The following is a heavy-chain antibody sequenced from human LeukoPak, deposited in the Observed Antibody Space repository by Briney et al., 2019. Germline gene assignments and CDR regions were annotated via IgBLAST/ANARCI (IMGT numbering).Heavy chain of an antibody. CDR2: TSAYNGNT. D-gene: IGHD4-17*01. Sequence: ASVKVSCKASGYTFTSYGISWVRQAPGQGLEWMGWTSAYNGNTNYAQKLQGRVTMTTDTSTSTAYMELRSLRSDDTAVYYCARGPGLYDYGDYGFDPWGQGTLVTVSS. J-gene: IGHJ5*02. V-gene: IGHV1-18*01. CDR3: ARGPGLYDYGDYGFDP. CDR1: GYTFTSYG.